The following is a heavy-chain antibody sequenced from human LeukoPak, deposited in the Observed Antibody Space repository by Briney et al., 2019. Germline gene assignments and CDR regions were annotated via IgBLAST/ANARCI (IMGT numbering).Heavy chain of an antibody. CDR3: ARNLRNGVSVSDAFDI. V-gene: IGHV1-69*05. CDR1: GGTFSSYA. Sequence: SVKVSCKASGGTFSSYAISWVRQAPGQGLEWMGGIIPIFGTANYAQKFQGRVTITTDESTSTAYMELSSLRSEDTAVYHCARNLRNGVSVSDAFDIWGQGTMVTVSS. J-gene: IGHJ3*02. CDR2: IIPIFGTA. D-gene: IGHD1-14*01.